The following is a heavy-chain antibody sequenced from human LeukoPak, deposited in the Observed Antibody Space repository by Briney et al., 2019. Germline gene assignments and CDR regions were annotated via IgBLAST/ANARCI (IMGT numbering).Heavy chain of an antibody. CDR2: IYTSGST. CDR1: GGSISSYY. V-gene: IGHV4-4*07. CDR3: ASSMCSSTSCYPADDY. J-gene: IGHJ4*02. Sequence: SETLSLTCTVSGGSISSYYWSWIRQPAGTGLEWIGRIYTSGSTNYNPSLKSRVTMSVDTSKNQFSLELSSVTVADTAVYYCASSMCSSTSCYPADDYWGQGTLVTVSS. D-gene: IGHD2-2*01.